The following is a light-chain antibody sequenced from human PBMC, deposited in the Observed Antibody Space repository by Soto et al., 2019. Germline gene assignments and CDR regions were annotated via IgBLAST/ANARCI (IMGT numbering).Light chain of an antibody. CDR3: HQYNSYFPVT. V-gene: IGKV1-5*01. J-gene: IGKJ2*01. CDR2: DAS. CDR1: QSISSW. Sequence: DIQMTQSPSTLSASVGDRVTITCRASQSISSWLAWYQQKPGKAPKLLIYDASSLESGVPSRFSGSGSGTEFTLAISSRQPDDFANYYCHQYNSYFPVTFGQGTKLEIK.